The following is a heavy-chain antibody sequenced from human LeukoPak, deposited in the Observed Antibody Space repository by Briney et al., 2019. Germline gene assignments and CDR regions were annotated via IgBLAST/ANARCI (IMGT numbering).Heavy chain of an antibody. V-gene: IGHV3-23*01. CDR3: AYRGKIMVTTKGAFDI. CDR2: ITGNGGDT. D-gene: IGHD4-17*01. J-gene: IGHJ3*02. CDR1: GFTFSSYA. Sequence: RLGGSLRLSCAASGFTFSSYAMSWVRQAPGKGLEWVSLITGNGGDTYYADSVKGRFTISRDNSKNTLYLQMDSLRAEDTAVYYCAYRGKIMVTTKGAFDIWGQGTLVTASS.